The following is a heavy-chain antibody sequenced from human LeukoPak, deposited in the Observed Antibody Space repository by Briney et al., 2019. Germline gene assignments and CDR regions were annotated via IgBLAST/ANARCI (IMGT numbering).Heavy chain of an antibody. CDR1: GFTFSTYF. CDR3: ARERQDTILHSGAFDT. V-gene: IGHV3-30-3*01. J-gene: IGHJ3*02. Sequence: KPGGSLRLSCAASGFTFSTYFMHWVRQAPGKGLEWVADIASDGSHTFYVESVKGRFTISRDNSKSTLYLQMNSLRAEDTAVYFCARERQDTILHSGAFDTWGQGTMVTVSS. CDR2: IASDGSHT. D-gene: IGHD2-21*01.